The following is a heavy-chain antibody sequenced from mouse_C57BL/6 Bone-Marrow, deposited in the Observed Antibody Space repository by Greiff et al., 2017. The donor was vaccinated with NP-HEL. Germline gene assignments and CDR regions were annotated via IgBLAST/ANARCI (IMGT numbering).Heavy chain of an antibody. V-gene: IGHV10-3*01. Sequence: EVQVVESGGGLVQPKGSLKLSRAASGFTFNTYAMHWVRQAPGKGLEWVARIRSKSSNYATYYADSVKDRFTISRDDSQSMLYLQMNNLKTEDTALYYGVGEWLLNYYAMDYWGQGTSVTVSS. CDR3: VGEWLLNYYAMDY. D-gene: IGHD2-3*01. J-gene: IGHJ4*01. CDR2: IRSKSSNYAT. CDR1: GFTFNTYA.